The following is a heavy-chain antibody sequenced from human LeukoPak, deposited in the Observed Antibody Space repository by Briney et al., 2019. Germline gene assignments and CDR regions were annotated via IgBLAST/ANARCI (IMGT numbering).Heavy chain of an antibody. J-gene: IGHJ4*02. CDR2: ISAYNGNT. Sequence: ASVKVSCKASGYTFTSYGISWVRQAPGQGLEWMGWISAYNGNTNYAQKFQARVTMTTDTSTRTAYMELRNLRSDDTALYYCARDRKLWLGEVSVEYWGQGTLVTVSS. CDR3: ARDRKLWLGEVSVEY. V-gene: IGHV1-18*01. D-gene: IGHD3-10*01. CDR1: GYTFTSYG.